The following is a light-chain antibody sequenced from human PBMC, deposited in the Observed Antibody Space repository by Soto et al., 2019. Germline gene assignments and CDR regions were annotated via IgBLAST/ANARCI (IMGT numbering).Light chain of an antibody. CDR2: GAS. CDR3: QEYNTWPWT. Sequence: ELVMTQSPATLSVSPGDRATLSCRASQSVNSNLAWYQQKIGQAPRVLIYGASTRATGIPARFSGSGSGTELILTISSLQSEDFAVYYCQEYNTWPWTXGQGTKVDIK. CDR1: QSVNSN. J-gene: IGKJ1*01. V-gene: IGKV3-15*01.